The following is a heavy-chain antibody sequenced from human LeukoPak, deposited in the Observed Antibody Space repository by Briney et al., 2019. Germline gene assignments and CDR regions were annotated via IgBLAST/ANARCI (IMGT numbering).Heavy chain of an antibody. CDR1: GYTFTSYG. CDR3: ARVGGLWFGELLLGY. J-gene: IGHJ4*02. CDR2: ISAYNGNT. Sequence: ASVKVSCKAPGYTFTSYGISWVRQAPGQGLEWMGWISAYNGNTNYAQKLQGRVTITTDTSTSTAYMELRSLRSDDTAVYYCARVGGLWFGELLLGYWGQGTLVTVSS. V-gene: IGHV1-18*01. D-gene: IGHD3-10*01.